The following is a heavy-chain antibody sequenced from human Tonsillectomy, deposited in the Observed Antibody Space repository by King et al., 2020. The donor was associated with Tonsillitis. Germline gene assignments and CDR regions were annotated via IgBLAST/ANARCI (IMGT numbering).Heavy chain of an antibody. J-gene: IGHJ6*02. CDR2: IYYSGST. CDR1: GGSISSSSYY. Sequence: LQLQESGPGLVKPSETLSLTCTVSGGSISSSSYYWGWIRQPPGKGLEWIGSIYYSGSTYYNPSLKSRVTISVDTSKNQFSLKLSSVTAADTVVYYCAGRGVLDYDFLSSPTIGRGMDVWGQGTTVTGSS. CDR3: AGRGVLDYDFLSSPTIGRGMDV. D-gene: IGHD3-3*01. V-gene: IGHV4-39*01.